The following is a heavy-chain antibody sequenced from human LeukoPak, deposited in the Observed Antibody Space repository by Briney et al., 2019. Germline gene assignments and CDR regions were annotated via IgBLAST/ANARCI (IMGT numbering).Heavy chain of an antibody. CDR2: IRYDGSNK. D-gene: IGHD3-22*01. J-gene: IGHJ4*02. V-gene: IGHV3-30*02. Sequence: GGSLRLSCAASGFTFSSYGMHWVRQAPGEGLQWVTFIRYDGSNKHYADSVKGRFNISRDNSKNTLYLQMNSLRAEDTAVYYCAKDTPAYDSSGYYYPYLDYWGQGTLVTVSS. CDR1: GFTFSSYG. CDR3: AKDTPAYDSSGYYYPYLDY.